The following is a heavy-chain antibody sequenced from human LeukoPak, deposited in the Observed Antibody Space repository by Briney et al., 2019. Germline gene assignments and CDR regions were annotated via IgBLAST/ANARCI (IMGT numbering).Heavy chain of an antibody. CDR1: GYMFTSYT. D-gene: IGHD2-15*01. J-gene: IGHJ4*02. V-gene: IGHV7-4-1*02. CDR3: ARDLSPRYCSGGSCLPGGY. CDR2: INTNTGNP. Sequence: ASVKVSCKAFGYMFTSYTMNWVRQAPGQGLEWMGWINTNTGNPTYAQGFTGRFVFSLDTSVSTAYLQISSLKAEDTAVYYCARDLSPRYCSGGSCLPGGYWGQGTLVTVSS.